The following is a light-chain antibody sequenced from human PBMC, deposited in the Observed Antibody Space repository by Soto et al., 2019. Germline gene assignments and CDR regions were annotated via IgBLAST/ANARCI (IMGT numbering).Light chain of an antibody. CDR1: QSVSSN. CDR3: QHYNNWPQIT. V-gene: IGKV3-15*01. J-gene: IGKJ5*01. CDR2: GAS. Sequence: EIVMTQSPATLSASAVEIATLSLMASQSVSSNLAWSQHKPGQPTAPLIYGASTRATGIPARFSGSGSGTELTLTISSLPSEDFAFYSCQHYNNWPQITFGQGTRLEIK.